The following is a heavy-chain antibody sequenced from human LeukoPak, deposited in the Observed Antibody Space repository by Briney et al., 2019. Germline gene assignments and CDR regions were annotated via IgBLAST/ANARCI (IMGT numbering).Heavy chain of an antibody. CDR3: AATYCSSTSCRDAFDI. J-gene: IGHJ3*02. CDR1: GYNFTSYW. Sequence: GESLKISCKGSGYNFTSYWIGWVRQMPGKGLEWMGIIYPGDSDTRYSPSFQGQVTISADKSISTAYLQWSSLKASDTAMYYCAATYCSSTSCRDAFDIWGQGTMVTVSS. V-gene: IGHV5-51*01. CDR2: IYPGDSDT. D-gene: IGHD2-2*01.